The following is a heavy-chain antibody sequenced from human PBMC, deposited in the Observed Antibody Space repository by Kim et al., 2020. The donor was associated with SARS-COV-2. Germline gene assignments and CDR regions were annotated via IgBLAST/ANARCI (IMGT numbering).Heavy chain of an antibody. V-gene: IGHV3-21*01. D-gene: IGHD1-26*01. Sequence: GGSLRLSCAASGFTFSSYSMNWVRQAPGKGLEWVSSISSSSSYIYYADSVKGRFTISRDNAKNSLYLQMNSLRAEDTAVYYCARFDGLGGSRDSSTGDYWGQGTLVTVSS. CDR2: ISSSSSYI. CDR1: GFTFSSYS. CDR3: ARFDGLGGSRDSSTGDY. J-gene: IGHJ4*02.